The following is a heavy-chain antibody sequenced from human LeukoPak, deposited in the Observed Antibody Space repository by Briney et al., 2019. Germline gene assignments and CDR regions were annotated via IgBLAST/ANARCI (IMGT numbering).Heavy chain of an antibody. CDR2: ISWNSGSI. CDR1: GFTFDDYA. Sequence: GRSLRLSCAASGFTFDDYAMHWVRQAPGKGLEWVSGISWNSGSIGYADSVKGRFTISRDNSKNTLYLQMNSLRAEDTAVYYCARDPGEISGTYISGYDYGYFDYWGQGTLVTVSS. V-gene: IGHV3-9*01. D-gene: IGHD5-12*01. J-gene: IGHJ4*02. CDR3: ARDPGEISGTYISGYDYGYFDY.